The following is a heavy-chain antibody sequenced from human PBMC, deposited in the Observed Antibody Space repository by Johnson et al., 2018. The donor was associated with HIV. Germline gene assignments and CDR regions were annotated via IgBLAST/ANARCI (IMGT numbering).Heavy chain of an antibody. CDR3: AKEESGSFLAFYI. Sequence: QVQLVESGGGVVQPGGSLRLSCAASGFTFSSYGMHWVRQAPGKGLEWVAFRRYDGSNKYYADSVKGRFTISRDNSKNTLYLKMNSLRPEDTAMFYCAKEESGSFLAFYIWGQGTMVTVSS. CDR2: RRYDGSNK. D-gene: IGHD1-26*01. V-gene: IGHV3-30*02. CDR1: GFTFSSYG. J-gene: IGHJ3*02.